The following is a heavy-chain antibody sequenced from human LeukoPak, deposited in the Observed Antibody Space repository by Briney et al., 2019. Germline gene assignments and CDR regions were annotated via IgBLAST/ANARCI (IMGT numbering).Heavy chain of an antibody. CDR2: IYYSGST. CDR3: ARGQVAGEFDY. J-gene: IGHJ4*02. CDR1: GGSISSYY. Sequence: PSETLSLTCTVSGGSISSYYWSWIRQPPGKGLEWIGYIYYSGSTNHNPSLKSRVTISVDTSKNQFSLKLSSVTAADTAVYYCARGQVAGEFDYWGQGTLVTVSS. D-gene: IGHD6-19*01. V-gene: IGHV4-59*01.